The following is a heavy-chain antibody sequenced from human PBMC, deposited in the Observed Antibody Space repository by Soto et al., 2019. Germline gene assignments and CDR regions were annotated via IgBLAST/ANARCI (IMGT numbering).Heavy chain of an antibody. D-gene: IGHD3-10*01. CDR2: IYPGDSDT. CDR1: GYSFTSYW. J-gene: IGHJ3*02. CDR3: ARRLYKSGAFDI. Sequence: GESLKISCKGSGYSFTSYWIGWVRQMPGKGLEWMGIIYPGDSDTRYSPSFQGQVTISADKSISTAYLKLSSVTAADTAVYYCARRLYKSGAFDIWGQGTMVTVSS. V-gene: IGHV5-51*01.